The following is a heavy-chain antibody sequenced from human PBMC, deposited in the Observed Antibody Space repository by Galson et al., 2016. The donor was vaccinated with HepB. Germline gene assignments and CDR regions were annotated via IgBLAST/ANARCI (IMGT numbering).Heavy chain of an antibody. V-gene: IGHV3-30-3*01. CDR1: GFTFSSYA. CDR2: ISYDGSNK. J-gene: IGHJ6*02. Sequence: SLRLSCAASGFTFSSYAMHWVRQAPGKGLEWVAVISYDGSNKYYADSVKGRFTISRDNSKNTLYLQMNSQRAEDTAVYYCAKGAYYGSSILYGMDVWGQGTTVTVSS. CDR3: AKGAYYGSSILYGMDV. D-gene: IGHD3-10*01.